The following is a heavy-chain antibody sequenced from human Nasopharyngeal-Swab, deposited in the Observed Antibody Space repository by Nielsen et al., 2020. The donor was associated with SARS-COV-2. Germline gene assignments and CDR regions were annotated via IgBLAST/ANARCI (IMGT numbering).Heavy chain of an antibody. D-gene: IGHD2-2*01. CDR2: ISSNGGST. CDR1: GFTFSSYA. Sequence: GGSLRLSCSASGFTFSSYAMHWVRQAPGKGLEYVSAISSNGGSTYYADSVKGRFTISRDNSKNTLYLQMSSLRAEDTAVYYCVKDMSYCSSTSCWYYYYMDVWGKGTTVTVSS. CDR3: VKDMSYCSSTSCWYYYYMDV. V-gene: IGHV3-64D*09. J-gene: IGHJ6*03.